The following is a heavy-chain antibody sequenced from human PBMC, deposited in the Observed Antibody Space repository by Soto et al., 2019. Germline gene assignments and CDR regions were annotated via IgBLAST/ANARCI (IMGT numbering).Heavy chain of an antibody. Sequence: ASVKVSCKASGYIFINYGITWVRQAPGQGLEWMGWISGYNGNAKYADKLQGRVTMTTDTSTTTAYMELRSLRSDDTAVYYCARDEVPAANWLDRWGQGTLVTVSS. CDR1: GYIFINYG. D-gene: IGHD2-2*01. J-gene: IGHJ5*02. V-gene: IGHV1-18*01. CDR3: ARDEVPAANWLDR. CDR2: ISGYNGNA.